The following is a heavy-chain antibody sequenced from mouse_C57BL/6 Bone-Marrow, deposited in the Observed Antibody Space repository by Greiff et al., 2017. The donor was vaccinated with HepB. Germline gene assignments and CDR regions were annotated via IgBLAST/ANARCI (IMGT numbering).Heavy chain of an antibody. V-gene: IGHV5-4*01. CDR3: ARDRGTTVVATKGFAY. CDR1: GFTFSSYA. J-gene: IGHJ3*01. D-gene: IGHD1-1*01. Sequence: EVKLVESGGGLVKPGGSLKLSCAASGFTFSSYAMSWVRQTPEKRLEWVATISDGGRYTYYPDNVKGRFTISRDKAKNNLYLQMSHLKSEDTAMYYCARDRGTTVVATKGFAYWGQGTLVTVSA. CDR2: ISDGGRYT.